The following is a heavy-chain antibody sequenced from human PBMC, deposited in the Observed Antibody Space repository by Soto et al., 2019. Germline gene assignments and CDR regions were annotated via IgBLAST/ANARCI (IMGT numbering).Heavy chain of an antibody. CDR3: AINYGSGSYYVDY. CDR1: GGSFSGYY. J-gene: IGHJ4*02. V-gene: IGHV4-34*01. CDR2: INHSGST. D-gene: IGHD3-10*01. Sequence: SETLSLTCAVYGGSFSGYYWSWIRQPPGKGLEWIGEINHSGSTNYNPSLKSRVTISEDTSKNQFSLKLSSVTAADTAVYYCAINYGSGSYYVDYWGQGTLVTVSS.